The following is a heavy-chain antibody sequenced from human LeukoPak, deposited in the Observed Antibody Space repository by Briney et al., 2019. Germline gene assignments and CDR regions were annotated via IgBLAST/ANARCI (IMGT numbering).Heavy chain of an antibody. V-gene: IGHV4-59*08. CDR1: DGSINSYY. CDR3: AGRKNSARSTDAFDI. CDR2: IYYSGST. Sequence: PSETLSLTCTVSDGSINSYYWSRIRQPPGKGLEWVGYIYYSGSTSYNPSLKSRVTISVDTSKNQFSLKLNSVTAADTAVYYCAGRKNSARSTDAFDIWGQGTMVTVSS. D-gene: IGHD1/OR15-1a*01. J-gene: IGHJ3*02.